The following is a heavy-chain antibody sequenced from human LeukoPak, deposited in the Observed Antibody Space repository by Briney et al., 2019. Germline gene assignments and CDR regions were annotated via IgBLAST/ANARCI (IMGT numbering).Heavy chain of an antibody. CDR1: GGTFSSYA. J-gene: IGHJ4*02. Sequence: GASVTVSCKASGGTFSSYAISWVRQAPGQGLEWMGGIIPIFGTANYAQKFQGRVTITADESTSTAYMELSSLRSEDTAVYYCARASGSYSAFDYWGQGTLVTVSS. V-gene: IGHV1-69*13. CDR3: ARASGSYSAFDY. CDR2: IIPIFGTA. D-gene: IGHD1-26*01.